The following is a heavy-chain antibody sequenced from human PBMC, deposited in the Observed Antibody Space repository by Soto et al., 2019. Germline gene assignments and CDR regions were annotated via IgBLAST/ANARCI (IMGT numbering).Heavy chain of an antibody. D-gene: IGHD2-15*01. J-gene: IGHJ4*02. V-gene: IGHV4-31*03. CDR2: IYYRGST. CDR1: GGSISSGGYY. Sequence: QVQLQESGPGLVKPSQTLSLTCTVSGGSISSGGYYWSWIRQHPGKGLEWIGYIYYRGSTYYNPSLKSRVTISVDTSKNQFSLKLSSVTAADTAVYYCARGDLGYCSGGSCYADYWGQGTLVTVSS. CDR3: ARGDLGYCSGGSCYADY.